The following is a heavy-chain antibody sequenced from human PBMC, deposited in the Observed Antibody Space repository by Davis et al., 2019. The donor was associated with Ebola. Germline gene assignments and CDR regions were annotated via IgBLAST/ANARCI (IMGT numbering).Heavy chain of an antibody. V-gene: IGHV3-23*01. CDR2: ISGSGGST. CDR1: GFTFSSYA. J-gene: IGHJ6*02. D-gene: IGHD3-3*01. CDR3: ARPWRWSGYYYYYGMDV. Sequence: GESLKISCAASGFTFSSYAMSWVRQAPGKGLEWVSAISGSGGSTYYADSVKGRFTISRDNSKNSLYLQMNSLRAEDTAVYYCARPWRWSGYYYYYGMDVWGQGTTVTVSS.